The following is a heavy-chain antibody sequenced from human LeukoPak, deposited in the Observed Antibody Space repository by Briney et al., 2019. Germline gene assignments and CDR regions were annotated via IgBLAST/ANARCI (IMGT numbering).Heavy chain of an antibody. J-gene: IGHJ4*02. V-gene: IGHV1-18*01. CDR2: ISAYNGNT. CDR3: ARVPHYYGSGSYYKDGGY. D-gene: IGHD3-10*01. Sequence: RASVKVSCKASGYTFTSYGISWVRQAPGQGLEWMGWISAYNGNTNYAQKLQGRVPMTTDTSTSTAYMELRSLRSDDTAVYYCARVPHYYGSGSYYKDGGYWGQGTLVTASS. CDR1: GYTFTSYG.